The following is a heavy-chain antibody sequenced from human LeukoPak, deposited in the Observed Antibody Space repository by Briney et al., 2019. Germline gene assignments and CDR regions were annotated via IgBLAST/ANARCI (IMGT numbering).Heavy chain of an antibody. CDR3: TGGGDFDY. V-gene: IGHV3-73*01. Sequence: SGGSLSLSCAASGFTFSASALHWVRQASGKGLEWVGRVKSKANNYATAYAASVKGRFTISRDDSKNTAYLQMNSLKTEDTAVYYCTGGGDFDYWGQGTLVTVSS. D-gene: IGHD3-16*01. J-gene: IGHJ4*02. CDR2: VKSKANNYAT. CDR1: GFTFSASA.